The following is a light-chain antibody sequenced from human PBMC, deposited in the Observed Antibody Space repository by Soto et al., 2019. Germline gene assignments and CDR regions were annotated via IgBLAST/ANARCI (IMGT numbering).Light chain of an antibody. V-gene: IGKV3-15*01. CDR2: GAS. CDR1: QSVSSSY. Sequence: EIVLTQSPGTLSWSPGERATLSCRASQSVSSSYLAWYQQRPGQAPRLVIYGASTRATGIPARFSRGGSGTEFTLTISSLQSEDFAVYYCQQYNSWPPITFGQGTRLEIK. CDR3: QQYNSWPPIT. J-gene: IGKJ5*01.